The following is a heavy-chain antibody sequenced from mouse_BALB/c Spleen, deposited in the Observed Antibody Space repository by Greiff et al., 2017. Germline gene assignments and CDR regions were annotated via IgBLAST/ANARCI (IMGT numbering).Heavy chain of an antibody. D-gene: IGHD1-1*01. J-gene: IGHJ4*01. Sequence: EVKLVESGGGLVKPGGSLKLSCAASGFTFSDYYMYWVRQTPEKRLEWVATISDGGSYTYYPDSVKGRFTISRDNAKNNLYLQMSSLKSEDTAMYYCARDFLRYGYYAMDDWGQGTSVTVSS. CDR2: ISDGGSYT. CDR1: GFTFSDYY. V-gene: IGHV5-4*02. CDR3: ARDFLRYGYYAMDD.